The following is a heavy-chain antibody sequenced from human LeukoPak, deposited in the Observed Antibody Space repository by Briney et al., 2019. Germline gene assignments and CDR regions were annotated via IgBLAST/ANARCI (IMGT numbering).Heavy chain of an antibody. D-gene: IGHD3-22*01. CDR2: ISSSSSYI. V-gene: IGHV3-21*04. CDR3: AKGGAMIVVVAYYFDY. Sequence: GGSLRLSCAASGFTFSSYSMNWVRQAPGKGLEWVSSISSSSSYIYYADSVKGRFTISRDNSKNTLYLQMNSLRAEDTAVYYCAKGGAMIVVVAYYFDYWGQGTLVTVSS. J-gene: IGHJ4*02. CDR1: GFTFSSYS.